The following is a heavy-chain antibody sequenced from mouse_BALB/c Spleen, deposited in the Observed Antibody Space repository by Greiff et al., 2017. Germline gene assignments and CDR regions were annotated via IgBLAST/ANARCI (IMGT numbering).Heavy chain of an antibody. CDR1: GYTFTDYE. V-gene: IGHV1-15*01. CDR2: IDPETGGT. J-gene: IGHJ2*01. Sequence: VQLQQSGAELVRPGASVTLSCKASGYTFTDYEMHWVKQTPVHGLEWIGAIDPETGGTAYNQKFKGKATLTADKSSSTAYMELRSLTSEDSAVYYCTRMDDYDLDYWGQGTTLTVSS. CDR3: TRMDDYDLDY. D-gene: IGHD2-4*01.